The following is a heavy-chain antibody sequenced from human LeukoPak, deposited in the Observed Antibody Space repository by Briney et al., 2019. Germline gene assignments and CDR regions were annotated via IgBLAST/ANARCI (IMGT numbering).Heavy chain of an antibody. J-gene: IGHJ4*02. D-gene: IGHD1-1*01. Sequence: PGGALRLTCATYVFQIGYIRLSSCLQAQGKGLEKVSGITWNGGSTGYTNSVKGQFTIFRDNAKNTLQLQKKIPRPVDTALKSCARGATETTFNYWGQGTLVNVSS. CDR3: ARGATETTFNY. CDR2: ITWNGGST. V-gene: IGHV3-20*04. CDR1: VFQIGYIR.